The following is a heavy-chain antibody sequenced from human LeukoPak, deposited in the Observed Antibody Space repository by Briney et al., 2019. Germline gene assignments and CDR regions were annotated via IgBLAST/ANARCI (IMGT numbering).Heavy chain of an antibody. CDR3: ARDDFWAVAGTMGTTYGMDV. CDR1: GFTFSSYA. V-gene: IGHV3-30-3*01. J-gene: IGHJ6*02. CDR2: ISYDGSNK. Sequence: GGPLRLSCAASGFTFSSYAMHWVRQAPGKGLEWVAVISYDGSNKYYADSVKGRFTISRDNSKNTLYLQMNSLRAEDTAVYYCARDDFWAVAGTMGTTYGMDVWGQGTTVTVSS. D-gene: IGHD6-19*01.